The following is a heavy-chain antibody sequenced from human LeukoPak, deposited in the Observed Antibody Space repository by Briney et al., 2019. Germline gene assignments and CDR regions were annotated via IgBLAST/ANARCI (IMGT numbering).Heavy chain of an antibody. D-gene: IGHD3-22*01. V-gene: IGHV1-2*02. CDR2: INPNSGGT. Sequence: ASVKLSCKASGYTFTGYYMHWVRQAPGQGLEWMGWINPNSGGTNYAQKFQGRVTMTRDTSISTAYMELSRLRSDDTAVYYCARDGTPTYYYDSSGYYDCWGQGTLVTVSS. J-gene: IGHJ4*02. CDR3: ARDGTPTYYYDSSGYYDC. CDR1: GYTFTGYY.